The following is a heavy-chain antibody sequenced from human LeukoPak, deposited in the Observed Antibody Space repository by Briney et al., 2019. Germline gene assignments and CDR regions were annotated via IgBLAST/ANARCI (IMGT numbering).Heavy chain of an antibody. CDR1: GFTFSSYS. Sequence: PGGSLRLSCAASGFTFSSYSMNWIRQAPGKGLEWVSSISSSSSYIYYADTVKGRFTISRDNAKNSVYLQMNSLRAEDTAVYYCAIPISRTTATPHDAFDIWGQGTMVTVSS. V-gene: IGHV3-21*01. D-gene: IGHD4-17*01. CDR2: ISSSSSYI. J-gene: IGHJ3*02. CDR3: AIPISRTTATPHDAFDI.